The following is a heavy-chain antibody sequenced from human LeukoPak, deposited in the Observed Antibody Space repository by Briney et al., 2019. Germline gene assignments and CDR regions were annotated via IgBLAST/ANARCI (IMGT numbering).Heavy chain of an antibody. CDR2: IYYSGST. V-gene: IGHV4-39*01. CDR1: GGSISSSSYY. CDR3: ARGEDIVVVPAATHNFDY. J-gene: IGHJ4*02. Sequence: SETLSLTCTVSGGSISSSSYYWGWIRQPPGKGLEWIGSIYYSGSTYYNPSLKSRVTISVDTSKNQFSLKLSSVTAADTAVYYCARGEDIVVVPAATHNFDYWGQGTLVIVSS. D-gene: IGHD2-2*01.